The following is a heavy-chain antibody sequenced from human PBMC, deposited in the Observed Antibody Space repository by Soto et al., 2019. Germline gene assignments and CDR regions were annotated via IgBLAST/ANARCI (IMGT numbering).Heavy chain of an antibody. CDR3: ARGVSCRWVY. Sequence: SETLSLTCGVSGASVNTDDWWSWVRQPPGKGLEWSGVVHHSVTTNYIQSLTSRATMSEDNSANQGLLEMTSVAAEDTVVYYAARGVSCRWVYWGQGIMVTVYS. V-gene: IGHV4-4*02. CDR1: GASVNTDDW. J-gene: IGHJ4*02. D-gene: IGHD1-26*01. CDR2: VHHSVTT.